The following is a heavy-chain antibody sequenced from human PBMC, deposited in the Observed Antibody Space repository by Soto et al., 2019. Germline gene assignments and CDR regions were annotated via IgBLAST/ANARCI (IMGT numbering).Heavy chain of an antibody. CDR1: GFTFSRYW. J-gene: IGHJ4*02. Sequence: EVQLVESGGGLVQPGGSLRLSCAASGFTFSRYWMHWVRQAPGKGLVWVSRINSDGSSTTYADSVKGRFTISRDNAKNTLYLQMNSLRAEDTAVYYCARGGTDFVVPKYYWGQGTLVTVSS. CDR2: INSDGSST. D-gene: IGHD2-15*01. CDR3: ARGGTDFVVPKYY. V-gene: IGHV3-74*01.